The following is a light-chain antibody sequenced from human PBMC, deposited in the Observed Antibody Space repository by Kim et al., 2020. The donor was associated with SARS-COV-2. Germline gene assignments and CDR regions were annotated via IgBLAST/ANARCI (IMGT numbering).Light chain of an antibody. Sequence: SGSPGQTASITCAGDKLGDKYASWYQQKPGQSPVLVIYQDSKRPSGIPERFSGSNSGNTATLTISGTQAMDEADYYCQAWDSSIVVFGGGTQLTVL. CDR2: QDS. CDR1: KLGDKY. J-gene: IGLJ2*01. V-gene: IGLV3-1*01. CDR3: QAWDSSIVV.